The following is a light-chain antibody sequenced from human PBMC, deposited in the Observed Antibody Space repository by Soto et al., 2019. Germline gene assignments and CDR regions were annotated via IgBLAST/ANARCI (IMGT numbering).Light chain of an antibody. CDR1: QPVSGNY. J-gene: IGKJ2*01. CDR2: GAS. Sequence: DIVLTQSPGTLSLSPGERGTLSCRASQPVSGNYLAWYQHRPGQAPRLLIYGASSRASGIPDRFSGSGSGTDFTLTIRRLEPEDFAVYYCQQYAISPYTFGQGAXL. V-gene: IGKV3-20*01. CDR3: QQYAISPYT.